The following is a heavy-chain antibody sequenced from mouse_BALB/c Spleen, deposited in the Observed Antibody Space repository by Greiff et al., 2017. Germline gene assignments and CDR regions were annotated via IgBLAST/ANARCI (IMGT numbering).Heavy chain of an antibody. CDR3: ARSGGNYDYAMDY. J-gene: IGHJ4*01. V-gene: IGHV3-8*02. D-gene: IGHD2-1*01. Sequence: EVKLMESGPSLVKPSQTLSLTCSVTGDSITSGYWNWIRKFPGNKLEYMGYISYSGSTYYNPSLKSRISITRDTSKNQYYLQLNSVTTEDTATYYCARSGGNYDYAMDYWGQGTSVTVSS. CDR1: GDSITSGY. CDR2: ISYSGST.